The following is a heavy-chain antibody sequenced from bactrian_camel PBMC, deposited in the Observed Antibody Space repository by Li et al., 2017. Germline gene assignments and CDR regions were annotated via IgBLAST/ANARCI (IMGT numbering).Heavy chain of an antibody. V-gene: IGHV3S53*01. D-gene: IGHD1*01. J-gene: IGHJ4*01. Sequence: HVQLVESGGGSVQAGGSLRLSCAASGFTFSSYSMGWFRQAPGKAREAIAIMGSIGSETYADSVTGRVTISKDNAKNTVELHMVGLKPEDTAMYYCAADFRRRRAPRLTDVLDLAYKGRGTQVTVS. CDR1: GFTFSSYS. CDR2: MGSIGSE.